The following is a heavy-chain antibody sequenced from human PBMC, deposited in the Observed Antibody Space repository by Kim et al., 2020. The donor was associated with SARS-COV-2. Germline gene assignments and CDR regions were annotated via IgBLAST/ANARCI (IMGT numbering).Heavy chain of an antibody. CDR3: ARGTLALPYSSSWYVPYNWFDP. V-gene: IGHV6-1*01. CDR1: GDSVSSNSAA. J-gene: IGHJ5*02. Sequence: QTLSLTCAISGDSVSSNSAAWNWIRQSPSRGLEWLGRTYYRAKWYNDYAVSVKSRITINPDTSKNQFSLQLNSVTPEDTAVYYCARGTLALPYSSSWYVPYNWFDPWGQGPLVTVSS. D-gene: IGHD6-13*01. CDR2: TYYRAKWYN.